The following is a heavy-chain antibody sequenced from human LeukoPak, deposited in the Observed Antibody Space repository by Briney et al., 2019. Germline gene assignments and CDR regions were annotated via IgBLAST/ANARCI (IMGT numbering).Heavy chain of an antibody. V-gene: IGHV3-73*01. CDR1: GFTFSGSA. Sequence: GSLRLSCAASGFTFSGSAMHWVRQASGKGLEWVGRIRSKANSYATAHAASVKGRFTISRDDSKNTAYLQMNSLKTEDTAVYYCTRRLWFGELFTDYWGQGTLVTVSS. J-gene: IGHJ4*02. CDR2: IRSKANSYAT. D-gene: IGHD3-10*01. CDR3: TRRLWFGELFTDY.